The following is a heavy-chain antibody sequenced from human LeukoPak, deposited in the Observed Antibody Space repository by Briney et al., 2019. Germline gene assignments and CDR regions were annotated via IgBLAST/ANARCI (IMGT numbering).Heavy chain of an antibody. CDR3: ARVGGTNYYYYGMDV. D-gene: IGHD1-26*01. CDR1: GGSINSYS. CDR2: IYYSGST. J-gene: IGHJ6*02. Sequence: SETLSLTCTVSGGSINSYSWSWIRQPPGKGLEWIGYIYYSGSTNYNPSLKSRVTISTDMSKNQFSLKLSSVTAADTAVYYCARVGGTNYYYYGMDVWGQGTTVTVSS. V-gene: IGHV4-59*01.